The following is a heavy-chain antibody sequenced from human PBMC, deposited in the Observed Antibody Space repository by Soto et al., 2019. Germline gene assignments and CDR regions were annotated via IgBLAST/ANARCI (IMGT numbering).Heavy chain of an antibody. D-gene: IGHD1-1*01. V-gene: IGHV3-48*02. CDR2: ISNTARTI. J-gene: IGHJ6*02. CDR1: GFDFSNYN. Sequence: EVQVVESGGGLIQPGGSLRLSCAGSGFDFSNYNMDWVRQAPGKGLEWISYISNTARTIFYADSVKGRFTISRDNARNSLFLQMNSLRDEDTAVYYRARDGSRGYDMDVWGQGTTVTVSS. CDR3: ARDGSRGYDMDV.